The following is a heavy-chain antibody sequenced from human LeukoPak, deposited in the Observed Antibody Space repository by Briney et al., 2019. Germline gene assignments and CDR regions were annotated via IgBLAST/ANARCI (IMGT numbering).Heavy chain of an antibody. Sequence: SQTLSLTCTVSGGSISSGDYYWSWLRQPPGKGLEWIGYIYYSGSTYYNPSLKSRVTISLDTSKNQFSLKLSSVAAADTAVYYCASRSTTAFHYWGQGTLVTVSS. CDR3: ASRSTTAFHY. CDR2: IYYSGST. CDR1: GGSISSGDYY. V-gene: IGHV4-30-4*01. J-gene: IGHJ4*02. D-gene: IGHD5/OR15-5a*01.